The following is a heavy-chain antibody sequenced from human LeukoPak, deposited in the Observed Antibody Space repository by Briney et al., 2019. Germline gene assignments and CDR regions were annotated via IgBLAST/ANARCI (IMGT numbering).Heavy chain of an antibody. CDR1: GSTVSSYF. CDR3: AKGYSSGWLDAFDI. CDR2: IYDGGST. J-gene: IGHJ3*02. V-gene: IGHV3-53*01. Sequence: GGSLRLSCAASGSTVSSYFMSWVRQAPGKGLEWVSVIYDGGSTYYADSVKGRFTISRDNSKNTLYLQMNSLRAEDTAVYYCAKGYSSGWLDAFDIWGQGTKVTVSS. D-gene: IGHD6-19*01.